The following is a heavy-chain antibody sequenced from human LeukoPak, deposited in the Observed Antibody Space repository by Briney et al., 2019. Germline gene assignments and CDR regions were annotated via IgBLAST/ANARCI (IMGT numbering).Heavy chain of an antibody. D-gene: IGHD2-15*01. J-gene: IGHJ4*02. CDR2: ILSDGSSS. CDR3: ARDLGYCSGGSCYDLFDY. V-gene: IGHV3-74*03. CDR1: GFTFSSYW. Sequence: GGSLRLSCAASGFTFSSYWMHWVRQAPGRGLVWVSRILSDGSSSTYADSVKGRFTISRDNAKNTLYLQMKSLRGEDTAVYYCARDLGYCSGGSCYDLFDYWGQGTLVTVSS.